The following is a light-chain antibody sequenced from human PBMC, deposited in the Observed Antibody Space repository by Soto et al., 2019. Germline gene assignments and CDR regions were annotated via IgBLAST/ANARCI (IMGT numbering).Light chain of an antibody. J-gene: IGLJ1*01. V-gene: IGLV2-11*01. CDR2: DVI. CDR1: SSDVGTYTY. Sequence: QSALPQPRSVSGSPGQSVTISCTGTSSDVGTYTYVSWYQQHPGKAPKLIIYDVIKRPSGVPDRFSGSKSGNTASLTISGLQAEDEDDYYCCSYAGSYTHVFGTGTKLTVL. CDR3: CSYAGSYTHV.